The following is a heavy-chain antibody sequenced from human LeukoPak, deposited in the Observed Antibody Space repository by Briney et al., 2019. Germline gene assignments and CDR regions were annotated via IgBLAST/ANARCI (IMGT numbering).Heavy chain of an antibody. V-gene: IGHV1-46*01. CDR3: ARDRQDSSGYYSALNAFDI. J-gene: IGHJ3*02. D-gene: IGHD3-22*01. Sequence: ASVKVSCKVSGYTLTELSMHWVRQAPGQGLEWMGIINPSGGSTSYAQKFQGRVTVTRDTSTSTVYMELSSLRSEDTAVYYCARDRQDSSGYYSALNAFDIWGQGTMVTVSS. CDR2: INPSGGST. CDR1: GYTLTELS.